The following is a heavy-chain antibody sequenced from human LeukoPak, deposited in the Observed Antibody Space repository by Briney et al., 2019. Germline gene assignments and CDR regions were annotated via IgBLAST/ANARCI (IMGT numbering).Heavy chain of an antibody. J-gene: IGHJ5*02. CDR3: ARDSPQNYDFWSGYSEFDP. Sequence: ASVTVSCKASGYTFTGYYIHWVRQAPGQGLEWMGWINPNSGGTNYAQKFQGRVTMTRDTSISTAYMELSRLRSDDTAVYYCARDSPQNYDFWSGYSEFDPWGQGTLVTVSS. V-gene: IGHV1-2*02. CDR1: GYTFTGYY. CDR2: INPNSGGT. D-gene: IGHD3-3*01.